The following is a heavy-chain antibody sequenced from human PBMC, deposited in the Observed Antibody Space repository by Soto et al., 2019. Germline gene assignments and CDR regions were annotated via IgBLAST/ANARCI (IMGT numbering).Heavy chain of an antibody. CDR2: VNPSSGNT. V-gene: IGHV1-8*01. CDR1: GYIFTTQD. J-gene: IGHJ5*02. Sequence: QVQLRQSGAEIKRPGASVKVSCEASGYIFTTQDINWVRQASGQGLEWLGCVNPSSGNTVYAQKLHGRVTMTRDTSINTAYMELSSLRSDDTAVYYCARASMYIWNDHWGQGTLVTVSS. CDR3: ARASMYIWNDH.